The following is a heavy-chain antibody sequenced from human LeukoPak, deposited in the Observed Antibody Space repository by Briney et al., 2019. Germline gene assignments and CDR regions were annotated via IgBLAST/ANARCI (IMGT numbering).Heavy chain of an antibody. V-gene: IGHV3-23*01. Sequence: GGSLILSCAASGFTFSSYAMSWVRQAPGKGLEWVSAVSGSGGSTYYADSVKGRFTISRDNSKNTLYLQMNSLRAEDTAVYYCAKEYFYSSSWYYFDYWGQGTLVTVSS. J-gene: IGHJ4*02. CDR2: VSGSGGST. CDR1: GFTFSSYA. D-gene: IGHD6-13*01. CDR3: AKEYFYSSSWYYFDY.